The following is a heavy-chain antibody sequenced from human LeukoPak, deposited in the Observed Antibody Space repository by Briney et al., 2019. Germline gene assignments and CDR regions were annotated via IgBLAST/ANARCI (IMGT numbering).Heavy chain of an antibody. Sequence: ASVKVSCKASGGTFSSYAISWVRQAPGQGLEWMGGIIPIFGTANYAQKFQGRVTITADESTSTAYMELRSLRSDDTAVYYCAREDYTKGAAFDIWGQGTTVTVSS. CDR3: AREDYTKGAAFDI. CDR1: GGTFSSYA. D-gene: IGHD2-8*01. V-gene: IGHV1-69*01. J-gene: IGHJ3*02. CDR2: IIPIFGTA.